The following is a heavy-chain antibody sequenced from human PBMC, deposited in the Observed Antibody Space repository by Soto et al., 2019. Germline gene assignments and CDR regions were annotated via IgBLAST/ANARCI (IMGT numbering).Heavy chain of an antibody. Sequence: QVQLVQSGAEVKKPGASVKVSCKASGYTFTGYYMHWVRQAPGQGLECMGWINPNSGGTNYAQKFQGGVTMTRDTSISTADMELSRLRSDDTAVYYCARAHCGGDCYSGVDYWGQGTLVTVSS. V-gene: IGHV1-2*02. CDR2: INPNSGGT. J-gene: IGHJ4*02. D-gene: IGHD2-21*02. CDR3: ARAHCGGDCYSGVDY. CDR1: GYTFTGYY.